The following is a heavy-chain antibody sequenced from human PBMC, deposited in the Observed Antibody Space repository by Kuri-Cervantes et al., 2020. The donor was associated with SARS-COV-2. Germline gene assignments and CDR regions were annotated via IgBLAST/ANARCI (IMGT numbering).Heavy chain of an antibody. V-gene: IGHV3-21*01. D-gene: IGHD3-3*01. Sequence: GGSLRLSCAASGFTFSSYGMNWFRQAPGKGLEWVSSISSSSSYIYYADSVRGRFTISRDNAKNSLYLQMNSLRAEDTAVYYCARALDGVVTRYYYYYGMGVWGQGTTVTVSS. J-gene: IGHJ6*02. CDR3: ARALDGVVTRYYYYYGMGV. CDR2: ISSSSSYI. CDR1: GFTFSSYG.